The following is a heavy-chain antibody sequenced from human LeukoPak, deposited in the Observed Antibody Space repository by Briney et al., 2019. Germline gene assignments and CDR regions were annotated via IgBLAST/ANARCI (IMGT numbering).Heavy chain of an antibody. Sequence: ASGYVSCYGSGSSFTINYFHLVRVGHAQGIELVGMIYPRDGSTSYGQKFQGRVTVTRDTSTSTVHMDLSGLRSEDTAVYYCARVGGTNYYYYGMDVWGQGTTVTVSS. V-gene: IGHV1-46*01. D-gene: IGHD4-23*01. CDR2: IYPRDGST. CDR1: GSSFTINY. J-gene: IGHJ6*02. CDR3: ARVGGTNYYYYGMDV.